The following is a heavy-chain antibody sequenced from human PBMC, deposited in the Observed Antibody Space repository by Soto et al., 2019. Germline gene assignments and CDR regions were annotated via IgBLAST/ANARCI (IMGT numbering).Heavy chain of an antibody. Sequence: GGPLRLSCAASGFTFDDYAMHWVRQAPGKGLEWVSGISWNSGSIGYADSVKGRFTISRDNAKNSLYLQMNSLRAEDTALYYCAKDIGCSSTSCLDYYYYYYMDVWGKGTTVTVSS. CDR3: AKDIGCSSTSCLDYYYYYYMDV. V-gene: IGHV3-9*01. D-gene: IGHD2-2*01. CDR1: GFTFDDYA. CDR2: ISWNSGSI. J-gene: IGHJ6*03.